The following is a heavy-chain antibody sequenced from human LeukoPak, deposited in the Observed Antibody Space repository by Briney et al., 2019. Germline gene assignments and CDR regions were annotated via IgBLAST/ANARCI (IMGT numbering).Heavy chain of an antibody. CDR2: IYYSGST. CDR1: GGSISSSSYY. D-gene: IGHD5-24*01. V-gene: IGHV4-39*01. CDR3: ARHFLFAVGMATKARWFDP. J-gene: IGHJ5*02. Sequence: SETLSLTCTVSGGSISSSSYYWGWIRQPPGKGLEWIGSIYYSGSTYYNPSLKSRVTISVDTSKNQFSLKLSSVTAADTAVYYCARHFLFAVGMATKARWFDPWGQGTLVTVSS.